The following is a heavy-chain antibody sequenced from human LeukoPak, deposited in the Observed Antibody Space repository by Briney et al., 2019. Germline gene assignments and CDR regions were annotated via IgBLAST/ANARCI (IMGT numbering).Heavy chain of an antibody. CDR3: AKDRHIVVVTATDY. Sequence: GGSLRLSCAATGFTSVNYAMSWVRQAPGKGLEWVSAISGSGGSTYYADSVKGRFTISRDNSKNTLHLQMNSLRAGDTAIYYCAKDRHIVVVTATDYWGQGTLVTVSS. J-gene: IGHJ4*02. V-gene: IGHV3-23*01. D-gene: IGHD2-21*02. CDR1: GFTSVNYA. CDR2: ISGSGGST.